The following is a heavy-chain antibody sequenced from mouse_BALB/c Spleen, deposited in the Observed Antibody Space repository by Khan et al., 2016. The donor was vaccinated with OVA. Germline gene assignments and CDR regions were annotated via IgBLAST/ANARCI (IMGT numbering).Heavy chain of an antibody. D-gene: IGHD2-2*01. J-gene: IGHJ3*01. V-gene: IGHV1S135*01. CDR3: TRHGYVAWFTY. CDR2: IDPFSGGT. CDR1: GYSFTSYY. Sequence: EVQLQESGPELMKPGASVKISCKASGYSFTSYYIHWVMQSHGKSLEWIGYIDPFSGGTTYNQKFKGKATLTVDKSSSTAYILLINLTSEDSAVYYCTRHGYVAWFTYWGQGTLVTVSA.